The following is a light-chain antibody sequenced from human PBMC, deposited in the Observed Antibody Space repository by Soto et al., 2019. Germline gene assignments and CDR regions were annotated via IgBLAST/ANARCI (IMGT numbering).Light chain of an antibody. J-gene: IGKJ1*01. CDR3: QQYNNWPWT. Sequence: EIVLTQSPGTLPLSAGERATLSCMASQSVSSSYLAWYQQKPGQAPRLLIHGASTRATGIPARFSGSGSGTEFTLTISSLQSEDFAVYYCQQYNNWPWTFGQGTKVDTK. CDR1: QSVSSSY. CDR2: GAS. V-gene: IGKV3-15*01.